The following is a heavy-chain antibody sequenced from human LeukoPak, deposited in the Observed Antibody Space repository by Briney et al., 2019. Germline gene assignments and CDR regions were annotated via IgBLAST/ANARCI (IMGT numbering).Heavy chain of an antibody. CDR1: GFTFRSYG. V-gene: IGHV3-30*18. CDR2: ISFDGSNK. CDR3: AKESPTYREFDY. J-gene: IGHJ4*02. D-gene: IGHD2/OR15-2a*01. Sequence: PGGSLRLSCAASGFTFRSYGMHWVRQAPGKGLEWVAVISFDGSNKYYADSVKGRSTISRDNSKNTLYLQMSSLRVEDTAVYYCAKESPTYREFDYWGQGTLVTVSS.